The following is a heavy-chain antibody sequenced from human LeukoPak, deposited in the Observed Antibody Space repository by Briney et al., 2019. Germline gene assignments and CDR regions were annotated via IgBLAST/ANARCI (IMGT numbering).Heavy chain of an antibody. V-gene: IGHV3-23*01. D-gene: IGHD1-1*01. CDR1: GFIFSNYA. Sequence: PGGSLRLSCAGSGFIFSNYAMSWVRQAPGQGLEWVSTISNSGDATFYADAVKGRFTISRDNSKNTLYLQMYSLRAEDTAIYYRAKAPPYTKYFDYWGQGTLLTVSS. CDR3: AKAPPYTKYFDY. J-gene: IGHJ4*02. CDR2: ISNSGDAT.